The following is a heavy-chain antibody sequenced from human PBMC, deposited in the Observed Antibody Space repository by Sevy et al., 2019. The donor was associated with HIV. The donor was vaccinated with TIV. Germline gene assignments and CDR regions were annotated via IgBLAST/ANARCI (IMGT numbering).Heavy chain of an antibody. D-gene: IGHD3-22*01. CDR1: GDTYNNYA. CDR3: ARDRSGSAMDV. Sequence: ASVKVSCKTSGDTYNNYAISWVRQAPGQGLEWMGEIIPVLHKPKFAQRFQGRVSITADESTTTVYMELSGLRSDDTAVYYCARDRSGSAMDVWSQGTTVTVSS. V-gene: IGHV1-69*10. CDR2: IIPVLHKP. J-gene: IGHJ6*02.